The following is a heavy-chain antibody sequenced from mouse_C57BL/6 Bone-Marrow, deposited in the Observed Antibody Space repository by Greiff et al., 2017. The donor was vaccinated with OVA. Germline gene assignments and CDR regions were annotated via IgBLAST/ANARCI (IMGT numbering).Heavy chain of an antibody. Sequence: QVQLQQSGAELARPGASVKLSCKASGYTFTSYGISWVKQRTGQGLEWIGAIYPRSGNTYYNEKFKGKATLTADKSSSTSYMELRSLTSEDSAVYFCARRRGSSFDYWGQGTTLTVSS. J-gene: IGHJ2*01. CDR3: ARRRGSSFDY. CDR1: GYTFTSYG. D-gene: IGHD1-1*01. V-gene: IGHV1-81*01. CDR2: IYPRSGNT.